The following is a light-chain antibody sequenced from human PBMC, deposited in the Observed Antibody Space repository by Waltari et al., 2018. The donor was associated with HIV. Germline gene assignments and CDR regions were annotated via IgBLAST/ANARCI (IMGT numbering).Light chain of an antibody. CDR2: RND. V-gene: IGLV1-44*01. J-gene: IGLJ3*02. CDR3: AAWDDNLGHWV. CDR1: KSNVGHNF. Sequence: QSVLTQPPSASRTPGQRVLMSCSGNKSNVGHNFVSWFQQVPGGAPKLVISRNDRRPSGVPDRFSGAKSGSSAALAISGLQSDDEADYFCAAWDDNLGHWVFGVGTKLTV.